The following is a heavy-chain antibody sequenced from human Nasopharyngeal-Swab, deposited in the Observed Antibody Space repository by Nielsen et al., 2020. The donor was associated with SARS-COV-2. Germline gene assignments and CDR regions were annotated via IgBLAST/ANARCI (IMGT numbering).Heavy chain of an antibody. J-gene: IGHJ3*02. V-gene: IGHV4-59*01. Sequence: RQAPGKGLEWIGYIYYSGSTNYNPSLKSRVTISVDTSKNQFSLKLSSVTAADTAVYYCARDQRSGWFDAFDIWGQGTMATVSS. D-gene: IGHD6-19*01. CDR3: ARDQRSGWFDAFDI. CDR2: IYYSGST.